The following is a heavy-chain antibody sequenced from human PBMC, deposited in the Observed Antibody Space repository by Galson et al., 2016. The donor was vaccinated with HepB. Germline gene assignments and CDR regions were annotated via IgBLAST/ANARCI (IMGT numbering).Heavy chain of an antibody. CDR3: AREGYGGFDY. CDR2: IKQDGSEE. J-gene: IGHJ4*02. CDR1: GFTFSGYW. V-gene: IGHV3-7*03. D-gene: IGHD4-23*01. Sequence: SLRLSCAASGFTFSGYWMSWVRQALGKGLEWVANIKQDGSEESYVDSVKGRFTISRDNAKNSLYLQMNSLRAEDTAIYYCAREGYGGFDYWGQGTLVTVSS.